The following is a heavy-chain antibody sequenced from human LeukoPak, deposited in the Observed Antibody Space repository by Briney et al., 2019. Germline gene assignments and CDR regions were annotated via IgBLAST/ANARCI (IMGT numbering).Heavy chain of an antibody. Sequence: GGSLRLSCAASGFTFSSYEMNWVRQAPGKGLEWVAFIRYDGSNKYYADSVKGRFTISRDNSKNTLYLQMNSLRAEDTAVYYCAKDTFGELLWFGELVYWGQGTLVTVSS. CDR3: AKDTFGELLWFGELVY. J-gene: IGHJ4*02. CDR2: IRYDGSNK. V-gene: IGHV3-30*02. D-gene: IGHD3-10*01. CDR1: GFTFSSYE.